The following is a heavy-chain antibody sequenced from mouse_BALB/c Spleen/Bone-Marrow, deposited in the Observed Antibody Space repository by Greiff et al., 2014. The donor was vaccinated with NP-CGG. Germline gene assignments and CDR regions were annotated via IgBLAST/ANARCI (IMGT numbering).Heavy chain of an antibody. J-gene: IGHJ2*01. Sequence: EVKLEESGGGLVQPGGSLKLSCAASGFTFSSYGMSRVRQTPDKRLELVASINSNGGSTYYPDSVKGRFTISRDNAKNTLSLQMSSLKSEDTAMYYCARGNYGNYVDYFDYWGQGTTLTVSS. V-gene: IGHV5-6-3*01. CDR2: INSNGGST. D-gene: IGHD2-1*01. CDR1: GFTFSSYG. CDR3: ARGNYGNYVDYFDY.